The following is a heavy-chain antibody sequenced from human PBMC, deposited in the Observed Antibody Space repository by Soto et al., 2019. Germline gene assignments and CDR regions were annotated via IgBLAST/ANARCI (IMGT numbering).Heavy chain of an antibody. Sequence: SGGSLRLSCAASGFTFSSYAMGWVRQAPGKGLEWVSTVTGSGGSTYSADSVKGRFTISRDNSKNTLYLQMNSLRAEDTAVYYCAKDLAYSSGWKPHSDYWGQGTLVTVSS. J-gene: IGHJ4*02. CDR3: AKDLAYSSGWKPHSDY. CDR2: VTGSGGST. D-gene: IGHD6-19*01. CDR1: GFTFSSYA. V-gene: IGHV3-23*01.